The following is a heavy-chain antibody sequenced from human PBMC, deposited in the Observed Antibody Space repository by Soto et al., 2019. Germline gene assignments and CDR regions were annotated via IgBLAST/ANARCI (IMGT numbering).Heavy chain of an antibody. Sequence: QVQLQVSGPGLVKPSGTLSLTCTVSGDSISSNNWWNWVRQTPGKGLDWIGEIHPRGDFNYHPSLESRVTRSVDKSKNQVSLRLTSLTAADTAVYFCARVRAGCSRTSCYLEDWGRGTLVTVSS. CDR2: IHPRGDF. V-gene: IGHV4-4*02. CDR1: GDSISSNNW. CDR3: ARVRAGCSRTSCYLED. J-gene: IGHJ4*02. D-gene: IGHD2-2*01.